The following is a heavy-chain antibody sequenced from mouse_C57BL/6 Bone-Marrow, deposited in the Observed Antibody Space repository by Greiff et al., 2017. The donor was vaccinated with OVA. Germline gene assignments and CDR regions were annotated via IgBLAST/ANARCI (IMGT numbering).Heavy chain of an antibody. V-gene: IGHV1-76*01. CDR2: INPGSGNT. J-gene: IGHJ2*01. CDR1: GYTFTDYY. CDR3: GKTLGEY. Sequence: VQLQQPGPVLVKPGASVKMSCKASGYTFTDYYINWVKQRPGQGLEWIASINPGSGNTNYNEKFKGKATLTADKSSSTAYMQLCSLTSEDSAVYFCGKTLGEYWGQGTTLTVSS.